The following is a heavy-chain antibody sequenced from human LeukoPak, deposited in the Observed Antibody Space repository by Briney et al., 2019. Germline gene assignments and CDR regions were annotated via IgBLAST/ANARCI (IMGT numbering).Heavy chain of an antibody. CDR1: GGSISSSDYY. CDR3: ARVNAQGVPSP. D-gene: IGHD2-8*01. J-gene: IGHJ5*02. CDR2: IYYSGTT. Sequence: SETLSLTCTVSGGSISSSDYYWGWIRQPPGKGLEWIASIYYSGTTHYNPSHQSRVTMSVDTSKNQFSLKLSFVTAADTAVYYCARVNAQGVPSPWGQGILVTVSS. V-gene: IGHV4-39*01.